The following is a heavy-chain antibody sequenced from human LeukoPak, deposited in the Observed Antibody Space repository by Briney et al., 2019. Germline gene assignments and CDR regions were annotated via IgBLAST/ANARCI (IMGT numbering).Heavy chain of an antibody. CDR3: ARGGPAAGRFDY. CDR1: GFTLSSYA. V-gene: IGHV3-66*01. CDR2: IYSGGST. J-gene: IGHJ4*02. D-gene: IGHD6-13*01. Sequence: GGSLRLSCAASGFTLSSYAMSWVRQAPGKGLEWVSVIYSGGSTYYADSVKGRFTISRDNSKNTLYLQMNSLRAEDTAVYYCARGGPAAGRFDYWGQGTLVTVSS.